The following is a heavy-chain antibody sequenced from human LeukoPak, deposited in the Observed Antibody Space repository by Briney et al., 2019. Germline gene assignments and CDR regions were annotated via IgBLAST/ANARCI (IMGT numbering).Heavy chain of an antibody. V-gene: IGHV1-69*13. CDR2: IIPILGTA. CDR3: ATKRGYSYGSPH. Sequence: ASVKVSCKASGGTFISYAISWVRQAPGQGPEWMGGIIPILGTANYAQKFQGRVTITADESTSTAYMELSSLRSEDTAVYYCATKRGYSYGSPHWGQGTLVTVSS. CDR1: GGTFISYA. J-gene: IGHJ4*02. D-gene: IGHD5-18*01.